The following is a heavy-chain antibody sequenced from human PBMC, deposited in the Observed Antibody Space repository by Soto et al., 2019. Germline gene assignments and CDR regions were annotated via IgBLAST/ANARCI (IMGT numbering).Heavy chain of an antibody. Sequence: SETLSLTCTVSGGSISSYYWSWIRQPPGKGLEWIGYIYYSGGTNYNPSLKSRVTISVDTSKNQFSLKLSSVTAADTAVYYCARGSSGWYLFDYWGQGTLVTVSS. CDR1: GGSISSYY. J-gene: IGHJ4*02. CDR3: ARGSSGWYLFDY. D-gene: IGHD6-19*01. CDR2: IYYSGGT. V-gene: IGHV4-59*01.